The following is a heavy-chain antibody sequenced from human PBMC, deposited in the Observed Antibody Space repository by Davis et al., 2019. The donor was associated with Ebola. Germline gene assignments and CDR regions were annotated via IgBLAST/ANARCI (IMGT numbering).Heavy chain of an antibody. CDR1: GLTFSNYW. Sequence: GESLKISCAASGLTFSNYWMHWVRQAPGKGLVWVSRINSDGSSTRYADSVKGRFTISRDNAKNTLYLQMNSLRAEDTAVYYCARGHGSSPDNWFDPWGQGTLVTVSS. CDR3: ARGHGSSPDNWFDP. D-gene: IGHD1-26*01. V-gene: IGHV3-74*01. J-gene: IGHJ5*02. CDR2: INSDGSST.